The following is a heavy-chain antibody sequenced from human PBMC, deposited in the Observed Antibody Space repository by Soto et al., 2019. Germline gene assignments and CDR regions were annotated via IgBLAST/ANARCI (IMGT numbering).Heavy chain of an antibody. CDR2: ISGSGGST. D-gene: IGHD3-3*01. Sequence: GGSLRLSCAASGFTFSSYAMSWVRQAPGKGLEWVSAISGSGGSTYYADSVKGRFTISRDNSKNTLYLQMNSLRAEDTAIYYCAKDHGFWSGYYDYWGQGTLVTVSS. CDR3: AKDHGFWSGYYDY. CDR1: GFTFSSYA. V-gene: IGHV3-23*01. J-gene: IGHJ4*02.